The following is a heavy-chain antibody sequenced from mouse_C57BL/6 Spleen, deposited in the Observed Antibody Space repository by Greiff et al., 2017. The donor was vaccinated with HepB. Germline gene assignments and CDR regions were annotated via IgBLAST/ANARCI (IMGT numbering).Heavy chain of an antibody. CDR2: IRLKSDNYAT. J-gene: IGHJ4*01. CDR3: TGEWNPYAMDY. Sequence: EVQRVESGGGLVQPGGSMKLSCVASGFTFSNYWMNWVRQSPEKGLEWVAQIRLKSDNYATHYAESVKGRFTISRDDSKSSVYLQMNNLRAEDTGIYYCTGEWNPYAMDYWGQGTSVTVSS. CDR1: GFTFSNYW. V-gene: IGHV6-3*01.